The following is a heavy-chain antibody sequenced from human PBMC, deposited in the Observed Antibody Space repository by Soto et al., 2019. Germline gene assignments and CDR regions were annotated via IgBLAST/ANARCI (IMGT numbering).Heavy chain of an antibody. CDR2: ISYDGSNK. V-gene: IGHV3-30*03. CDR3: AHFYYDTSGTTVGFDP. D-gene: IGHD3-22*01. J-gene: IGHJ5*02. Sequence: GGSLRLSCAASGFTFSNYAMHWVRQAPGKGLEWVAVISYDGSNKYYADSVKGRFTISRDNSKNTLYLPMNSLRAEDTAVYYCAHFYYDTSGTTVGFDPWGQGTLVTVSS. CDR1: GFTFSNYA.